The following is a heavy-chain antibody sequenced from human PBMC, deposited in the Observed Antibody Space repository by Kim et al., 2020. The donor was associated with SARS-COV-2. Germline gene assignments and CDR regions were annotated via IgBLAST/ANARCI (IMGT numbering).Heavy chain of an antibody. V-gene: IGHV3-23*01. D-gene: IGHD3-3*01. CDR1: GFTFSSYV. CDR3: AKDRTLYYDFWSGYDRPRDIMDV. CDR2: VSGSGGST. Sequence: GGSLRLSCAASGFTFSSYVMSWVRQAPGKGLEWVSAVSGSGGSTYYADSVKGRFTISRDNSKNTLYLQMNSLRAEDTAVYYCAKDRTLYYDFWSGYDRPRDIMDVWGQGTTVTVSS. J-gene: IGHJ6*02.